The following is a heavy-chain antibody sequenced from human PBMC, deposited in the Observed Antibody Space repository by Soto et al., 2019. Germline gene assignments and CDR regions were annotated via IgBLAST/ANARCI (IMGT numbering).Heavy chain of an antibody. V-gene: IGHV3-64*04. CDR3: AKEPVGPDWYFDL. CDR2: ISSNGGST. Sequence: GGSLRLSCSASGFTFSSYAMHWVRQAPGKGLEYVSAISSNGGSTHYADSVKGRFTVSRDNSKNTLYLQMNSLRAEDTAVYNCAKEPVGPDWYFDLWGRGTLVTVSS. CDR1: GFTFSSYA. J-gene: IGHJ2*01.